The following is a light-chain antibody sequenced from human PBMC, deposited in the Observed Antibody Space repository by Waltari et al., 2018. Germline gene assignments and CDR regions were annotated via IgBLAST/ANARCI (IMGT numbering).Light chain of an antibody. CDR2: EVS. CDR3: SSYTSSTTVV. J-gene: IGLJ2*01. CDR1: SSDVGGYNY. Sequence: QSALTQPASVSGSPGQSITISCTGSSSDVGGYNYVSWFQQHPGKAPKLMIYEVSNRTSGVSDRFSGSKSGNTASLTISGLQPEDEADYYCSSYTSSTTVVFGGGTKLTVL. V-gene: IGLV2-14*01.